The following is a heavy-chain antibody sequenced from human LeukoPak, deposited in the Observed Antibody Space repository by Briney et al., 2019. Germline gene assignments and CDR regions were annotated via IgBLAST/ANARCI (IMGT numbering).Heavy chain of an antibody. CDR1: GFTFSSYS. D-gene: IGHD3-22*01. V-gene: IGHV3-33*01. J-gene: IGHJ3*02. CDR2: IWYDGINK. Sequence: GGSLRLSCAASGFTFSSYSMHWVRQAPGKGLEWVAVIWYDGINKYYADSVKGRFTISRDNSKNTLYLQMNSLRAEDTAVYYCARDYYDSSEPHDAFDIWGQGTMVTVSS. CDR3: ARDYYDSSEPHDAFDI.